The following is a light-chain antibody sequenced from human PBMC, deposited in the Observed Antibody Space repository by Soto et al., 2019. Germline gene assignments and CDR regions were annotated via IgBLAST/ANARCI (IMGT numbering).Light chain of an antibody. V-gene: IGKV1-5*01. Sequence: DIQMTQSPSTLSASVGDRVNMTCRASQNIDRCLAWYQQRPGEGPKVLMFDASKLESGVPSRFSGSGSGTEFTLTISCLQTDDFATYSSQQYIDSWTFGQGTNVEIK. CDR1: QNIDRC. J-gene: IGKJ1*01. CDR2: DAS. CDR3: QQYIDSWT.